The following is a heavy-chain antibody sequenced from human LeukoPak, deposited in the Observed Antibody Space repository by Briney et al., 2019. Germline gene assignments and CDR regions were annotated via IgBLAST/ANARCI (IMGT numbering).Heavy chain of an antibody. J-gene: IGHJ4*02. D-gene: IGHD6-19*01. V-gene: IGHV4-34*01. Sequence: SETLSLTCAVYGGSFSGYYWSWIRQPPGKGLEWIGEINHSGSTNYNPSLKSRVTISVDTSKNQFSLKLSSVTAADTAVYYRARGSLSIAVALDCWGQGTLVTVSS. CDR2: INHSGST. CDR1: GGSFSGYY. CDR3: ARGSLSIAVALDC.